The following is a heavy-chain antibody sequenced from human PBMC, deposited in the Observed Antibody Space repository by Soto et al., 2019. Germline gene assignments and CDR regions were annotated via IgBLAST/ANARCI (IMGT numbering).Heavy chain of an antibody. CDR2: IYYAGFT. V-gene: IGHV4-59*01. CDR1: GGSINDYH. D-gene: IGHD5-12*01. J-gene: IGHJ4*02. CDR3: VRSTRGYSGYASHIDN. Sequence: SETLSLTCSVSGGSINDYHWTWIRQPPGKGLEWIGYIYYAGFTNYNPSLKNRVTISLDTSKNHFSLKLSSVTAADTAVYFCVRSTRGYSGYASHIDNWGQGTQVTVSS.